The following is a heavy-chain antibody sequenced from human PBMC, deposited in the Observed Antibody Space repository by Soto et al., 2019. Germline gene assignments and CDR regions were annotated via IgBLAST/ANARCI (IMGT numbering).Heavy chain of an antibody. CDR3: VNSWTFSGSPLY. CDR1: GFTFSDTN. J-gene: IGHJ4*02. V-gene: IGHV3-21*01. CDR2: ISGSGRST. D-gene: IGHD1-26*01. Sequence: PGGSLRLSCAASGFTFSDTNMNWVRQAPGKGLEWVCSISGSGRSTYCADSVKGRFTISRDNAKNSLYLQMDSLRAEDTAVYYCVNSWTFSGSPLYWGQGTLVTVSS.